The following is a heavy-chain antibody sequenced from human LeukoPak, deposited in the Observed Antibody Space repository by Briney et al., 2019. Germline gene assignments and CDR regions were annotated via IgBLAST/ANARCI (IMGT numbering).Heavy chain of an antibody. CDR1: GFSFSNSW. CDR2: IKNKADGATT. V-gene: IGHV3-15*01. D-gene: IGHD4-17*01. Sequence: GGSLKLSCAASGFSFSNSWMSWVRQAPGKGLEWVGRIKNKADGATTDYAAPVKGRFTISRDDSKNTLYLQMNSLKTEDTGIYYCTTETATVTTDWFDPWGQGTLVTVSS. J-gene: IGHJ5*02. CDR3: TTETATVTTDWFDP.